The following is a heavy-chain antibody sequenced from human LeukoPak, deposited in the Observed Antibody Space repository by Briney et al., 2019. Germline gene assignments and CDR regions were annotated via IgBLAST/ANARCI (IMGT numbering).Heavy chain of an antibody. CDR2: ISSSSSYI. D-gene: IGHD6-19*01. CDR1: GFTFSSYS. CDR3: ARVAPRVAGRHIDY. J-gene: IGHJ4*02. V-gene: IGHV3-21*01. Sequence: GGSLRLSCAASGFTFSSYSMNWVRQAPGKGLEWVSSISSSSSYIYYADSVKGRFTISRDNAKNSVYLQMNSLRAEDTAVYYCARVAPRVAGRHIDYWGQGTLVTVSS.